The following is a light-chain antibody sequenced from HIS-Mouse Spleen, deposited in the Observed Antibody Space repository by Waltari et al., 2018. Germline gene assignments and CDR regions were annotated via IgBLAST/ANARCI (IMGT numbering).Light chain of an antibody. CDR2: ADS. Sequence: SYELTQPPSVSVSPGQTARITCSGDALPKKYAYWYQPKSGQAPVLVIYADSKRPPGTPDSFSGSSSGTIATLTISGAQVEDEADYYCYSTDSSGNHRVFGGGTKLTVL. V-gene: IGLV3-10*01. CDR1: ALPKKY. CDR3: YSTDSSGNHRV. J-gene: IGLJ2*01.